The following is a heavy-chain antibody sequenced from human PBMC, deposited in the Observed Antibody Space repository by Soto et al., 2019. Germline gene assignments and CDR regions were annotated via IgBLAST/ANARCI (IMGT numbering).Heavy chain of an antibody. J-gene: IGHJ4*02. V-gene: IGHV3-30*18. CDR1: GFTFSDYA. Sequence: VQLVESGGGVVQPGRSLRLSCAASGFTFSDYAMHWVRQAPGKGLEWVAVVSHDGRSTHYADSVKGRFTISRDSAKHTVSLEMTSLRAEDTAVYYCAKGGRQWLVTSDFNYWGQGALVTVSS. CDR3: AKGGRQWLVTSDFNY. CDR2: VSHDGRST. D-gene: IGHD6-19*01.